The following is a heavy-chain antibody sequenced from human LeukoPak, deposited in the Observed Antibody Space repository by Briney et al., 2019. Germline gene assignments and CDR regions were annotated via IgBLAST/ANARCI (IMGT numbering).Heavy chain of an antibody. CDR3: AKDSRYSYGHIIDY. V-gene: IGHV3-23*01. Sequence: GGSLRLSCAASGFTFSSYAMSWVRQAPGKGLEWVSAISGSGGSTYYADSVKGRFTISRDNSKNTLYLQMNSLRAEDTAVYYCAKDSRYSYGHIIDYWGQGTLVAVSS. CDR1: GFTFSSYA. CDR2: ISGSGGST. D-gene: IGHD5-18*01. J-gene: IGHJ4*02.